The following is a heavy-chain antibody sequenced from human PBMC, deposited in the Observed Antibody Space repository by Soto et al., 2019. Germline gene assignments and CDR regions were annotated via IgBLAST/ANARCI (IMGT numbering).Heavy chain of an antibody. CDR3: ARDESDYYYDSSGYYYVGYYGMDV. V-gene: IGHV4-61*01. CDR2: IYYSGST. J-gene: IGHJ6*02. CDR1: GGSVSSGSYY. D-gene: IGHD3-22*01. Sequence: SETLSLTCTVSGGSVSSGSYYWSWIRQPPGKGLEWIGYIYYSGSTNCNPSLKSRVTISVDTSKNQFSLKLSSVTAADTAVYYCARDESDYYYDSSGYYYVGYYGMDVWGQGTTVTVSS.